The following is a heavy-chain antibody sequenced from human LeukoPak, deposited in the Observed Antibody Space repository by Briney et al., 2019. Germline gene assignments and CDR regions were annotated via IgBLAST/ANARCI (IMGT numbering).Heavy chain of an antibody. CDR1: GFTFSSYA. J-gene: IGHJ4*02. CDR3: AKGDSDSSGYYLD. D-gene: IGHD3-22*01. CDR2: ISGSAGST. V-gene: IGHV3-23*01. Sequence: GGSLRLSCAASGFTFSSYAMSWVRQAPGKGLEWVSAISGSAGSTYYANSVKGRLTISRDNSKNTLYLQMNSLRAEDTAVYYCAKGDSDSSGYYLDWGQGTLVTVSS.